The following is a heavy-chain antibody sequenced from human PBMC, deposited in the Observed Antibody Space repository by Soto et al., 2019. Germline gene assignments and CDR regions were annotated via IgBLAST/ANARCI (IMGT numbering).Heavy chain of an antibody. CDR1: GFTFSSYA. CDR2: VSGSGIST. J-gene: IGHJ1*01. V-gene: IGHV3-23*01. Sequence: EVHLLESGGGLVQPGGSLRLSCAASGFTFSSYAMSWVRQAPGKGLEWVSGVSGSGISTYYADSVKGRFTISRDNSKNTLDLQMNSLRAEDTAVYYCAKDPIDYDYIWGATVLHWGQGTLVTDSS. CDR3: AKDPIDYDYIWGATVLH. D-gene: IGHD3-16*01.